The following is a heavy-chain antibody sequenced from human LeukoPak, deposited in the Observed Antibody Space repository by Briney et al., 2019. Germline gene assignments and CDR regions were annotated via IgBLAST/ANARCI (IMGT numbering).Heavy chain of an antibody. V-gene: IGHV3-9*03. D-gene: IGHD6-6*01. CDR1: GFTFDDYA. J-gene: IGHJ4*02. Sequence: PGGSLRLYCVVSGFTFDDYAMNWVRQAPGKGLEWVSGINWNSQSIAYADSVKGRFTISRDNAKNSLYLQMNDLRPEDMAFYYCAKGSSYTKTYYCDYWGPGTLVTVS. CDR2: INWNSQSI. CDR3: AKGSSYTKTYYCDY.